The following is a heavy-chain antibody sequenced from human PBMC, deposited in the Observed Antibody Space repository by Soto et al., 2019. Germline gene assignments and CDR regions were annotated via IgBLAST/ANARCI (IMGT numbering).Heavy chain of an antibody. J-gene: IGHJ4*02. V-gene: IGHV1-18*04. CDR2: ISAYNGNT. CDR1: VYTFTSYG. D-gene: IGHD3-22*01. CDR3: ARVSYYDSSGYYSL. Sequence: GXSWKVSCKASVYTFTSYGISWVRQAPGQGLEWMGWISAYNGNTNYAQKLQGRVTMTTDTSTSTAYMELRSLRSDDTAVYYCARVSYYDSSGYYSLWGQGTLVTASS.